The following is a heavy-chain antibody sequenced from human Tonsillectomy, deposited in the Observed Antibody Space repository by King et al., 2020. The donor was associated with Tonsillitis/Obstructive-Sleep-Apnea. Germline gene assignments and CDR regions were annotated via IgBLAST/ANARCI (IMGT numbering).Heavy chain of an antibody. Sequence: VQLVESGGGLVQPGGSLRLSCAASGFTFSSYAMSWVRQAPGKGLEWVSSISGSGGSTYYADSVKGRFTISRDNSKNTLYLQMNSLRAEETAVYYCAKMTTVTSGYYYYYMDVWGKGTTVTVPS. J-gene: IGHJ6*03. CDR3: AKMTTVTSGYYYYYMDV. CDR2: ISGSGGST. CDR1: GFTFSSYA. V-gene: IGHV3-23*04. D-gene: IGHD4-11*01.